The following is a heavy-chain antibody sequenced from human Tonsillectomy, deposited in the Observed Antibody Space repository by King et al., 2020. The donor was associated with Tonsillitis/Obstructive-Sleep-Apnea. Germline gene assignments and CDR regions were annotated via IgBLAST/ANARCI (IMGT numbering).Heavy chain of an antibody. J-gene: IGHJ4*02. CDR2: KKEDGSEK. CDR3: ARGHSSSFDY. Sequence: VQLVESGGGLVQPGGSLRLSCAASGFTFSNYWRNWVRQAPGKGREWVANKKEDGSEKYYVDSVKGRFTISRDNAKNSLYLQMNSLRAADTAVYYCARGHSSSFDYWGQGTLVTVSS. CDR1: GFTFSNYW. D-gene: IGHD6-13*01. V-gene: IGHV3-7*01.